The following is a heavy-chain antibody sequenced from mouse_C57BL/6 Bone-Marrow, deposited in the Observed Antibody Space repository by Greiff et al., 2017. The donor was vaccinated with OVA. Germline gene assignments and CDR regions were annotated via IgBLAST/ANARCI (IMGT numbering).Heavy chain of an antibody. V-gene: IGHV5-4*03. Sequence: EVKLVESGGGLVKPGGSLKLSCAASGFTFSSYAMSWVRQTPEKRLEWVATISDGGSYTYYPDNVKGRFTISRDNAKNNLYLQMSHLKSEDTAMYYGARGGDYDEFYYYAMDYWGQGTSVTVSS. CDR2: ISDGGSYT. J-gene: IGHJ4*01. CDR3: ARGGDYDEFYYYAMDY. CDR1: GFTFSSYA. D-gene: IGHD2-4*01.